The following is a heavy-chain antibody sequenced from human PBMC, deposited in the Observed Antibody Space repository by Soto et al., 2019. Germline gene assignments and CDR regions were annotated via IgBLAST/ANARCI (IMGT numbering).Heavy chain of an antibody. V-gene: IGHV3-33*01. J-gene: IGHJ6*02. CDR2: IWYDGSNK. CDR1: GFTFSSYG. D-gene: IGHD6-6*01. CDR3: ARKVQQPYYYGMDV. Sequence: QVQLVESGGGVVQPGRSLRLSCAASGFTFSSYGMHWVRQAPGKGLEWVAVIWYDGSNKYYADSVKGRFTISRDNSKNTLYLQMNSLRAEDTAVYYCARKVQQPYYYGMDVWGQGTTVTVSS.